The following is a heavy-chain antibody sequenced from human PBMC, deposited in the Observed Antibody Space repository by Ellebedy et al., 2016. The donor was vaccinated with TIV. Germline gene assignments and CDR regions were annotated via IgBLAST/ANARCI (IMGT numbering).Heavy chain of an antibody. V-gene: IGHV4-34*01. CDR1: GGSFSGYY. CDR2: INHSGST. D-gene: IGHD6-6*01. CDR3: AKSLHYSSSSFFDF. Sequence: SETLSLXCAVYGGSFSGYYWSWIRQPPGKGLEWIGEINHSGSTNYNPSLKSRVTMSVDTSKNQFSLKLSSVTAADTAVYYCAKSLHYSSSSFFDFWGQGTLVTVSS. J-gene: IGHJ4*02.